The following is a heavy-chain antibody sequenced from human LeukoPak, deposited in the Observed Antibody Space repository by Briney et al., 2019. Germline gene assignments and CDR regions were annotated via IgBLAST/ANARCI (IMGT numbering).Heavy chain of an antibody. CDR3: ARLLWLRKGHFDY. CDR2: IYYSGST. J-gene: IGHJ4*02. CDR1: GGSISSGGYY. D-gene: IGHD5-12*01. V-gene: IGHV4-31*03. Sequence: PSETLSLTCTVSGGSISSGGYYWSWIRQQPGKGLEWIGYIYYSGSTYYNPSLKSRVTISVDTSKNQFSLKLSSVTAADTAVYYCARLLWLRKGHFDYWGQGTLVTVSS.